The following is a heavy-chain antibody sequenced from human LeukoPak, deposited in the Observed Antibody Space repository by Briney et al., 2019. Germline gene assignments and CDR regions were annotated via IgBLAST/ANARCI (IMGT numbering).Heavy chain of an antibody. CDR3: ARDDCSGESCYGSWFDP. D-gene: IGHD2-15*01. V-gene: IGHV3-30-3*01. J-gene: IGHJ5*02. Sequence: GGSLRLSCAASGFTFSSYAMNWVRQAPGKGLEWVALISYDGSNKNYADSVKGRFTISRDNSKNTLYLQMNSLRPEDTAIYYCARDDCSGESCYGSWFDPWGQGTLVTVSS. CDR2: ISYDGSNK. CDR1: GFTFSSYA.